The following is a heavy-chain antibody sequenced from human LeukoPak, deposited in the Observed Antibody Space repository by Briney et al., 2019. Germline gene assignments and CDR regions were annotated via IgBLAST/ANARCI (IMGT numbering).Heavy chain of an antibody. V-gene: IGHV3-66*01. D-gene: IGHD6-13*01. CDR1: GFIFNSFG. J-gene: IGHJ4*02. Sequence: PGGSLRLSCAASGFIFNSFGMHWVRQAPGKGLEWVSVIYRDGSTYYAGSVEGRFTISRDNSKNTLYLQMSSLRAEDTAIYYCARDRGAAPGVWGYFDYWGQGTLVTVSS. CDR2: IYRDGST. CDR3: ARDRGAAPGVWGYFDY.